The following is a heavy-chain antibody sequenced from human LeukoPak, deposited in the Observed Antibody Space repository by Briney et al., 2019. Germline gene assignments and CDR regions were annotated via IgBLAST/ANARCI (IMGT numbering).Heavy chain of an antibody. CDR1: GGTFSSYA. Sequence: GASVKVSCKASGGTFSSYAISWVRQAPGQRLEWMGWINAGNGNTKYSQKFQGRVTITRDTSASTAYMELSSLRSEDTAVYYCARDLYGQAMDYYDSSGFDYWGQGTLVTVSS. J-gene: IGHJ4*02. CDR2: INAGNGNT. D-gene: IGHD3-22*01. V-gene: IGHV1-3*01. CDR3: ARDLYGQAMDYYDSSGFDY.